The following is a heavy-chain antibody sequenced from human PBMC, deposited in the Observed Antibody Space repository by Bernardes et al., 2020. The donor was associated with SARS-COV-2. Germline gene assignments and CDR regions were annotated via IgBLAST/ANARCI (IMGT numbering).Heavy chain of an antibody. CDR2: INPNSGGT. V-gene: IGHV1-2*02. CDR1: GYTFTGYY. D-gene: IGHD4-17*01. CDR3: SRVDYGGNSPSFDY. J-gene: IGHJ4*02. Sequence: ASVKVSCKASGYTFTGYYMHWVRQAPGQGLEWMGWINPNSGGTYYAQKFQGRVTMTRDTSISTAYMELSRLRSDDTAVYYCSRVDYGGNSPSFDYWGQGTLVTIPS.